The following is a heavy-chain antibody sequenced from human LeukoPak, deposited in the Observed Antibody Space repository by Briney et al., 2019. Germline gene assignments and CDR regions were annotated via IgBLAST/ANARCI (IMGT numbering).Heavy chain of an antibody. CDR2: IIPILGIA. Sequence: SVKVSCKASGGTFSSYAISWVRQAPGQGLEWMGRIIPILGIANYAQKFQGRVTITADKSTSTAYMELSSLRSEDTAVYYCARALDRYSSSSFFDYWGQGTLVTVSS. CDR1: GGTFSSYA. J-gene: IGHJ4*02. CDR3: ARALDRYSSSSFFDY. D-gene: IGHD6-6*01. V-gene: IGHV1-69*04.